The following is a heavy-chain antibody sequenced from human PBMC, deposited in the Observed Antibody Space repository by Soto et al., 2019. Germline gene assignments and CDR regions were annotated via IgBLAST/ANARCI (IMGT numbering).Heavy chain of an antibody. D-gene: IGHD1-1*01. V-gene: IGHV1-18*01. CDR1: GYSFTSFG. CDR3: VREMWTNSGPQDFFDF. Sequence: QVPLVQSEGEVKQPGASVKLSCKASGYSFTSFGISWVRQAPGQGLEWMGWISPNSGTTRYAQNLQGRVTMTTETSTTTAYLELRSLTSDDTALYYCVREMWTNSGPQDFFDFWGLGALVTVSS. CDR2: ISPNSGTT. J-gene: IGHJ4*02.